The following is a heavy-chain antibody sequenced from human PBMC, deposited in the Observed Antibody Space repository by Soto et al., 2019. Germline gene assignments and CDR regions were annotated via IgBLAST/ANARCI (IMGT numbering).Heavy chain of an antibody. CDR1: GFTFSNAW. V-gene: IGHV3-15*01. J-gene: IGHJ6*03. CDR3: TTDFYSNYVRHYYYMDV. CDR2: IKSKTDGGTT. D-gene: IGHD4-4*01. Sequence: GGSLRLSCAASGFTFSNAWMSWVRQAPGKGLEWVGRIKSKTDGGTTDYAAPVKGRFTISRDDSKNTLYLQMNSLKTEDTAVYYCTTDFYSNYVRHYYYMDVWGKGTTVTVSS.